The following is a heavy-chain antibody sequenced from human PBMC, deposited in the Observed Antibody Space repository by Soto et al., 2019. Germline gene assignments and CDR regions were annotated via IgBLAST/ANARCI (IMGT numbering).Heavy chain of an antibody. J-gene: IGHJ6*02. CDR3: ASDSSSSGYSFGMEV. V-gene: IGHV1-18*01. Sequence: QVHLVQSGAEVKKPGASVKVSCKASNETLTTYGISWVRQAPGQGLEWMGWVSGYSGHSSSAQEFQDRVIMTTDTATNTAYMELRSLTSDDSAVYFCASDSSSSGYSFGMEVWGQGTTVTVSS. CDR1: NETLTTYG. CDR2: VSGYSGHS. D-gene: IGHD6-6*01.